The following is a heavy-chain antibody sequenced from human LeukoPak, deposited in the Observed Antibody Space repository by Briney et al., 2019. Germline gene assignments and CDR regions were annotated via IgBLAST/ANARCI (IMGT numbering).Heavy chain of an antibody. CDR2: ISGSSGST. D-gene: IGHD3-3*01. CDR3: AKDLNYDFWSGPH. V-gene: IGHV3-23*01. Sequence: GGSLRLSCAASGFTFSSYAMSWVRQAPGKGLEWVSAISGSSGSTYYAGSVKGRFTISRDNSKNTLYLLMNSLRVEDTAVYYCAKDLNYDFWSGPHWGQGTLVTVSS. CDR1: GFTFSSYA. J-gene: IGHJ4*02.